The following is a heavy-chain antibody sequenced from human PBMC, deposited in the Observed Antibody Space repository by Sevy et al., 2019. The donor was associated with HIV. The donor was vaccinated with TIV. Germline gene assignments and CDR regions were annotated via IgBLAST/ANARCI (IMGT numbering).Heavy chain of an antibody. J-gene: IGHJ4*02. V-gene: IGHV3-7*03. D-gene: IGHD2-21*01. CDR2: INQDGSQK. Sequence: GGSLRLSCATSEFTFSRYWMTWVSQAPGKGLEWVVYINQDGSQKSYVDSVKGRFTISRDNSKNSLFLQMNSLRAEDTAVYYCARAGPLGDLDHFDRWGQGTLVTVSS. CDR1: EFTFSRYW. CDR3: ARAGPLGDLDHFDR.